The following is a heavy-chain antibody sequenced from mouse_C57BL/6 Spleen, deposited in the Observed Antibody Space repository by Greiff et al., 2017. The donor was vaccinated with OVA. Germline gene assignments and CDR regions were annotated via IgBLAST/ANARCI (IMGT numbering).Heavy chain of an antibody. V-gene: IGHV1-54*01. CDR3: ARNGWGYFDV. Sequence: VQLQQSGAELVRPGTSVKVSCKASGYAFTNYLIEWVKQRPGQGLEWIGVINPGSGGTNYNEKFKGKATLTADKSSSTAYMQLSSLTSEDSAVYVCARNGWGYFDVWGTGTTVTVSS. D-gene: IGHD2-3*01. CDR1: GYAFTNYL. CDR2: INPGSGGT. J-gene: IGHJ1*03.